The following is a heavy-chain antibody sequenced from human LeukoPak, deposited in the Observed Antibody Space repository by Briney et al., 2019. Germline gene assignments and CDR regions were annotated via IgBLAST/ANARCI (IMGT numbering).Heavy chain of an antibody. CDR3: ARDVYDSSGYYYGHAFDI. D-gene: IGHD3-22*01. J-gene: IGHJ3*02. Sequence: GGSLRLSCAASGFTFSTYWMQWVRQDPGKGLEWVANIKEDGSEKYYVDSVKGRFTISRDNAKNSLYLQMNSLRAEDTAVYYCARDVYDSSGYYYGHAFDIWGQGTMVTVSS. CDR1: GFTFSTYW. CDR2: IKEDGSEK. V-gene: IGHV3-7*03.